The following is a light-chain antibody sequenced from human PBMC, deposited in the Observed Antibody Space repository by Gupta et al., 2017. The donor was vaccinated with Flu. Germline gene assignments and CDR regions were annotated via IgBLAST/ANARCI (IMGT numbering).Light chain of an antibody. V-gene: IGKV4-1*01. CDR1: QSVLYSSNNKNY. J-gene: IGKJ5*01. CDR3: QQYYSTIT. Sequence: IVMTQSPDSLAVSLGERATINCKSSQSVLYSSNNKNYLAWYQQKPGQPPKLLIYWASTRESGVPDRFSGSGSGTDFTLTISSLQAEDVAVYYCQQYYSTITFGQGTRLESK. CDR2: WAS.